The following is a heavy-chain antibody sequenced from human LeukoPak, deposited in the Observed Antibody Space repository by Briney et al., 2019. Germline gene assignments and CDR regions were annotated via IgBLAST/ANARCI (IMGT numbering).Heavy chain of an antibody. CDR1: GFTFSSYW. J-gene: IGHJ4*02. D-gene: IGHD2-2*01. CDR3: ARPRGCGSSRCNNFDY. V-gene: IGHV3-7*01. CDR2: IKQDGSEK. Sequence: GGSLRLSCATSGFTFSSYWMSWVRRAPGKGLEWVANIKQDGSEKYYVDSVKGRFTISRDNAKNSLYLQMIDLRAEDTAVYYCARPRGCGSSRCNNFDYWGQGTLVTVSS.